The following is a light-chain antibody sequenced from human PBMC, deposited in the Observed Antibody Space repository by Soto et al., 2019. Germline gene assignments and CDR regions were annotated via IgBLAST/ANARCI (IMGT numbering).Light chain of an antibody. Sequence: QSALTQPASVSGSPGQSITIPCTGTSSDVGGYNYVSWYQQHPGKAPKLIIYDVSSRPSGVSHRFSGSKSGSAASLTISGLQAEDEADYYCSSYTSSSTKVFGGGTKLTVL. CDR1: SSDVGGYNY. CDR3: SSYTSSSTKV. CDR2: DVS. J-gene: IGLJ2*01. V-gene: IGLV2-14*01.